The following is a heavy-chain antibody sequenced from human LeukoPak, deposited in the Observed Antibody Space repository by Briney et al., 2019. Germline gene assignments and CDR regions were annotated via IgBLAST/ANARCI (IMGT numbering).Heavy chain of an antibody. CDR2: IKSKTDGETA. Sequence: GGSLRLSCAASAFTFSNAWMSWVRQAPGKGREWVGRIKSKTDGETADYAAPVKGRFSVSRDDSKNTLYLQMNSLKTEDTAVYYCTTDCSSTNCLHYYSGLWGRGTLVTVSS. D-gene: IGHD2-2*01. CDR1: AFTFSNAW. CDR3: TTDCSSTNCLHYYSGL. J-gene: IGHJ2*01. V-gene: IGHV3-15*01.